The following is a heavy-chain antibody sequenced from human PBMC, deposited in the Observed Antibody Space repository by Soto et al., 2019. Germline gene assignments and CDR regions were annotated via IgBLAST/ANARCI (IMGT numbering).Heavy chain of an antibody. D-gene: IGHD2-2*02. V-gene: IGHV1-69*01. CDR3: ARTREIPDYHGMDV. CDR2: IIPIFGLA. CDR1: GGTLSSYA. Sequence: QVQLVQSGAEVKKPGSSVKVSCKAPGGTLSSYAINWVRQSPGQVLEWMGGIIPIFGLANYAPKFQGRVTISADESTSTAYMEVSSLRSEDTAVYYCARTREIPDYHGMDVWGQGTTVTVSS. J-gene: IGHJ6*02.